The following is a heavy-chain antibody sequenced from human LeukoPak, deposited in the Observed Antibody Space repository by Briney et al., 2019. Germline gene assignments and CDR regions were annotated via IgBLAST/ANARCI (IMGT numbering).Heavy chain of an antibody. D-gene: IGHD2-8*01. V-gene: IGHV4-39*02. CDR3: AREWSHLYFDY. CDR1: GGSISSSSCY. CDR2: IYYSGST. Sequence: SETLSLTCTVSGGSISSSSCYWGWIRQPPGKGLEWMGSIYYSGSTYYNPPLKSRVTISVDTSKNQFSLKLSSVTAADTAVYYCAREWSHLYFDYWGQGTLVTVSS. J-gene: IGHJ4*02.